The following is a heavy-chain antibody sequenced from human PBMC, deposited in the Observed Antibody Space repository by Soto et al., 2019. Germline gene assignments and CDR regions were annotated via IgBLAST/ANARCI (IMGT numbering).Heavy chain of an antibody. V-gene: IGHV3-21*04. D-gene: IGHD4-17*01. CDR2: INSGGTQI. Sequence: EVQLVESGGGLVKPGRSLRLTGEASGFTFSSYSMHWVRQAPGKGLEWVSSINSGGTQIYYADSVKGRFSISRDTVKRSLFLQMNSLRAEDTGVYFCARGSTTVTYLGFDYWGQGALLSVS. J-gene: IGHJ4*02. CDR3: ARGSTTVTYLGFDY. CDR1: GFTFSSYS.